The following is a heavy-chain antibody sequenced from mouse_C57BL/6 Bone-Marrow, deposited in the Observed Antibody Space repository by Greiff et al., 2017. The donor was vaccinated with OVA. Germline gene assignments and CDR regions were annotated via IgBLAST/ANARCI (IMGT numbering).Heavy chain of an antibody. CDR3: ARNHDGYYYYFDY. D-gene: IGHD2-3*01. CDR2: IYPRSGNT. J-gene: IGHJ2*01. Sequence: QVQLKESGAELARPGASVKLSCKASGYTFTSYGISWVKQRTGQGLEWIGEIYPRSGNTYYNEKFKGKATLTADKSSSTAYMELRSLTSEDSAVYFCARNHDGYYYYFDYWGQGTTLTVSS. V-gene: IGHV1-81*01. CDR1: GYTFTSYG.